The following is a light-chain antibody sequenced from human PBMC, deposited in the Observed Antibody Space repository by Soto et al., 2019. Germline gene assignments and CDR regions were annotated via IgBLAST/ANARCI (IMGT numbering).Light chain of an antibody. CDR1: QRHVHSVVMTQ. J-gene: IGKJ1*01. Sequence: DFVITQAPLSAPVTLGQMASISCRTSQRHVHSVVMTQLSRLQQRPGQPLRLIIYKISIRFSGVPDRFSGSGAGTDFTLKISRVDAEDVGVYYCMQATQLTWTFGQVTKVDI. CDR3: MQATQLTWT. V-gene: IGKV2-24*01. CDR2: KIS.